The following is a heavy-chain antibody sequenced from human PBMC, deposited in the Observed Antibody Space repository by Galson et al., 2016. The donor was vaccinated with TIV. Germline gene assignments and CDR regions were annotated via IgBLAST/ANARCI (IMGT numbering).Heavy chain of an antibody. D-gene: IGHD6-19*01. Sequence: QSGAEVKKPGESLKISCRCSGSRFSDYWIGWVRQTPEEGLEWMGVIYPGASDTKYSPSFQGQVTTSADKSINTAYLQWNRLKASDTAIYFCATLSSGWPNYFDNWGQGTQVIVTS. CDR2: IYPGASDT. J-gene: IGHJ4*02. V-gene: IGHV5-51*01. CDR3: ATLSSGWPNYFDN. CDR1: GSRFSDYW.